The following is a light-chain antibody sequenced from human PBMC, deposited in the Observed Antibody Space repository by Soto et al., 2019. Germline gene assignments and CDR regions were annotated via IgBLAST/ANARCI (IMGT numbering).Light chain of an antibody. CDR2: EVS. V-gene: IGLV2-8*02. Sequence: CVLTQPASASRFPGQSVTISSTGTSSDVGGYNYVSWYQQHPGKAPKLIIYEVSQRPSGVPDRFSGSKSGNTASLTVSGLRAEDEADYYCASYADSSSNFYVFGTGTKVTVL. CDR3: ASYADSSSNFYV. J-gene: IGLJ1*01. CDR1: SSDVGGYNY.